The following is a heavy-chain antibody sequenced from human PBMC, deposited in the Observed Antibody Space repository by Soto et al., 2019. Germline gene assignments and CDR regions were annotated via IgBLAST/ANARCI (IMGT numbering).Heavy chain of an antibody. V-gene: IGHV4-31*03. CDR3: AACLRVSRRFDP. CDR1: GVSITSGTFY. CDR2: IYYTGST. J-gene: IGHJ5*02. Sequence: QVQLQESGPGLVRPSQTLSLTCTVSGVSITSGTFYWTWIRHHPEKGLEWIGYIYYTGSTEYNPSLKSRLSISLDTAENKFSLKLRSVTAADTAVYSCAACLRVSRRFDPWGQGTQVTVSS. D-gene: IGHD3-3*02.